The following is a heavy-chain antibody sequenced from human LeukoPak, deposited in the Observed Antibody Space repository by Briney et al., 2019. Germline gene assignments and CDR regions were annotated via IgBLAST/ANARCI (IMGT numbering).Heavy chain of an antibody. CDR3: GRYSSGYRDALDI. Sequence: PSETLSLTCTVSGGSISSYYWSWIRQPPGKGLEWIGYIYYSGSTTYNPSLKSGVTISVDTSKNQFSLKLSSVTAADRAVYYCGRYSSGYRDALDIWGQGTMVTVSS. CDR2: IYYSGST. D-gene: IGHD3-22*01. CDR1: GGSISSYY. V-gene: IGHV4-59*01. J-gene: IGHJ3*02.